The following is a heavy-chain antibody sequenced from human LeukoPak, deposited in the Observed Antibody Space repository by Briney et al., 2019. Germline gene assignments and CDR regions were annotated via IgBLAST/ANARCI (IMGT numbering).Heavy chain of an antibody. Sequence: SETLSLTCTVSGGHIDSVYWNWIRQPPRKGLEWIGYIDNSGSTKYNPSLQSRITMSRDTSKKQFSLKLTSVTAADTAMYYCASGAGWLIDYWGQGTLVSVSS. D-gene: IGHD6-19*01. CDR3: ASGAGWLIDY. J-gene: IGHJ4*02. CDR2: IDNSGST. V-gene: IGHV4-4*08. CDR1: GGHIDSVY.